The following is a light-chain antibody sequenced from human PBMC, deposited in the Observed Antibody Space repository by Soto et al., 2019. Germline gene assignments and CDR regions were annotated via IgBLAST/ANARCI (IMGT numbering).Light chain of an antibody. Sequence: AIQLTQSPSSLSASVGDRVTITCLASQGISSALAWYQQKPGKAPKLLIYDASSLESGVPSRFSGSGSGTDFTLTISSLQPEDFATYYCQQFNSYPLLTFGGGTKVEIK. J-gene: IGKJ4*01. CDR3: QQFNSYPLLT. CDR2: DAS. CDR1: QGISSA. V-gene: IGKV1-13*02.